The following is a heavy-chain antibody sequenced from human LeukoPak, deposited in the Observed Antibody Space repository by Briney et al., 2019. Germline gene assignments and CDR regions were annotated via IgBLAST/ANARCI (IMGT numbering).Heavy chain of an antibody. CDR2: IYNSGST. Sequence: KPSETLSLTCTVSGGSISSSSYYWGWIRQPPRKGLEWIGSIYNSGSTYYHPSLKSRVTISVDTSKNRFSPKLSSLTAADTAEDXXXXXXXTYDYDSSEIYEAFDIWGQGTMVTVSS. CDR1: GGSISSSSYY. V-gene: IGHV4-39*03. CDR3: XXXXXTYDYDSSEIYEAFDI. J-gene: IGHJ3*02. D-gene: IGHD3-22*01.